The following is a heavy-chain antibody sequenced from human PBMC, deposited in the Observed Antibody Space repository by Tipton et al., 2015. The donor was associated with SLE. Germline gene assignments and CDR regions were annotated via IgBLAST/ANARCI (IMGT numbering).Heavy chain of an antibody. Sequence: TLSLTCTVSAGSISTYYWSWIRQPPEKGLEWIGYIDCSGSTSYDPSLKSRVTMSIDTSKNQFSLKLSSVTAADTAVYYCARDGALIDVFDVWGQGAMVTVSS. CDR1: AGSISTYY. D-gene: IGHD2-8*01. V-gene: IGHV4-59*01. CDR2: IDCSGST. J-gene: IGHJ3*01. CDR3: ARDGALIDVFDV.